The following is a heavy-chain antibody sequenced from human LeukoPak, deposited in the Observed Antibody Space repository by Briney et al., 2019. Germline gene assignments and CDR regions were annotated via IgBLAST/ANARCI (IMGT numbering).Heavy chain of an antibody. Sequence: SETLSLTCAVYGGSFSGYYWSWIRQPPGKGLEWIGEINHSGSTNHNPSLKSRVTISVDTSKNQFSLKLSSVTAADTAVYYCARDRGGYTYSHDYWGQGTLVTVSS. CDR3: ARDRGGYTYSHDY. CDR1: GGSFSGYY. D-gene: IGHD5-18*01. J-gene: IGHJ4*02. V-gene: IGHV4-34*01. CDR2: INHSGST.